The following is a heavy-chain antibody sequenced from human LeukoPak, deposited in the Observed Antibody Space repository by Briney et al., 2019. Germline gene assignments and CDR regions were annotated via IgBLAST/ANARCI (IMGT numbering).Heavy chain of an antibody. CDR3: ARQLGYCSGGSCYSGYFDY. D-gene: IGHD2-15*01. CDR1: GGSISSYY. J-gene: IGHJ4*02. CDR2: IYYSGST. V-gene: IGHV4-59*01. Sequence: PSETLSLTCTVSGGSISSYYWSWIRQPPGKGLEWIGYIYYSGSTNYNPSLKSRVTISVDTSKNQFSLKLSSVTAADTAVYYCARQLGYCSGGSCYSGYFDYWGQGTLVTVSS.